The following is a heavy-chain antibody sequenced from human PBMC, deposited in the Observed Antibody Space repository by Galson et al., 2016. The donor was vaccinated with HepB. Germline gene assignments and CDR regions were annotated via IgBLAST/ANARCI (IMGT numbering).Heavy chain of an antibody. D-gene: IGHD3-16*02. CDR2: IRSNGGPT. CDR1: GLTFSRYA. Sequence: SLRLACAASGLTFSRYALHWVRHAPGKGLEYVSAIRSNGGPTSYADSVRGRFTISRDNFKNTPYLQMSSLRAEDTAVYYCVKDIDYVWGRFRLQTKYYFDYWGQGTLVTVSS. CDR3: VKDIDYVWGRFRLQTKYYFDY. V-gene: IGHV3-64D*06. J-gene: IGHJ4*02.